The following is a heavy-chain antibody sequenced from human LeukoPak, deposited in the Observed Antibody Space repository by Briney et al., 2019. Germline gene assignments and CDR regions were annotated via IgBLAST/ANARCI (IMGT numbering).Heavy chain of an antibody. Sequence: GGSLRLSCAASGFTFSSYGMSWVRQAPGKGLEWVSSFSGSGGSTYYADSVKGRFTISRDNSKNTLYLQMNSLRAEDTAVYYCARDQYGSGSFTDDAFDIWGQGTMVTVSS. V-gene: IGHV3-23*01. CDR2: FSGSGGST. J-gene: IGHJ3*02. D-gene: IGHD3-10*01. CDR3: ARDQYGSGSFTDDAFDI. CDR1: GFTFSSYG.